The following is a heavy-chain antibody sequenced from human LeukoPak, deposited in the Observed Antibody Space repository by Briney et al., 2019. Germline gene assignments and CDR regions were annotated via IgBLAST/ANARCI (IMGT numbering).Heavy chain of an antibody. V-gene: IGHV3-7*01. Sequence: GGSLRLSCAASGFTFSGYWMSWVRQAPGKGLEWVANIKQDGSEKYYVDSVKGRFTISRDNAKNSLYLQMNSLRAEDTAVYYCARESGSAIPNWFDPWGQGALVTVSS. CDR2: IKQDGSEK. D-gene: IGHD2-2*01. CDR1: GFTFSGYW. CDR3: ARESGSAIPNWFDP. J-gene: IGHJ5*02.